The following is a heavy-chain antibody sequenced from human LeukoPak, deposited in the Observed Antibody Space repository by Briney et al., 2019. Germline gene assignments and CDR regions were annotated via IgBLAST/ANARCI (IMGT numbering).Heavy chain of an antibody. V-gene: IGHV3-9*03. CDR1: GFTFDDYA. CDR3: ARDASLSGSYLFDY. Sequence: PGRSLRLSCAASGFTFDDYAMHWVRQAPGKGLEWVSGISWNSGTIDYADSVKGRFIISRDNAKNSLYLQINSLRAEDMALYYCARDASLSGSYLFDYWGQGTLVTVSS. CDR2: ISWNSGTI. D-gene: IGHD1-26*01. J-gene: IGHJ4*02.